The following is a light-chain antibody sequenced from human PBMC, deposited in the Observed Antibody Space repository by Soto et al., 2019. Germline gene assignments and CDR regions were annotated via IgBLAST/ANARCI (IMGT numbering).Light chain of an antibody. CDR3: SSYTSSSTLGV. J-gene: IGLJ1*01. CDR1: SSDVGGYNY. CDR2: DVS. V-gene: IGLV2-14*01. Sequence: QSALTQPASVSGSPGQSITISCTGTSSDVGGYNYVSWYQQHPGKAPKLMIYDVSNRPSGVSNRFSGSKSGNMASLTISGLQAEDEADYYCSSYTSSSTLGVFGTGTKSPS.